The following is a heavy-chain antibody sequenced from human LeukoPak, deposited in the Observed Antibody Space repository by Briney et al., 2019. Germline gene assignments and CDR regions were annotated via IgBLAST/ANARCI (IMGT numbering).Heavy chain of an antibody. V-gene: IGHV3-30-3*01. CDR1: GFTFSSYA. CDR2: ISYDGSNK. D-gene: IGHD5-18*01. CDR3: ARVWESVKSHGYSYGPDY. Sequence: GGSLRLSCAASGFTFSSYAMHWVRQAPGKGLEWVAVISYDGSNKYYADSVKGRFTISRDNSKNTLYLQMNSLRAEDTAVYYCARVWESVKSHGYSYGPDYWGQGTLVTVSS. J-gene: IGHJ4*02.